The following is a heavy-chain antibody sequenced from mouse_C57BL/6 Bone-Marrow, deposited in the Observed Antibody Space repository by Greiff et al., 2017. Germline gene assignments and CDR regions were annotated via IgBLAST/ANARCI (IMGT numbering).Heavy chain of an antibody. J-gene: IGHJ4*01. CDR1: GSTFTSYW. V-gene: IGHV1-69*01. CDR3: ARWDYAMDY. Sequence: VQLQQPGAELVMPGASVKLSCKASGSTFTSYWMHWVKQRPGQGLEWIGEIDPSDSYTNYNQKFKGKSTLTVDKSSSTAYMQLSSLTSEDSAVYYCARWDYAMDYWGQGTSVTVST. CDR2: IDPSDSYT.